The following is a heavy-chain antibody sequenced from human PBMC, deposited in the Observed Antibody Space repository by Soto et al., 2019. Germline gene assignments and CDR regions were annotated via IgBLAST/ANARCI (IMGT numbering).Heavy chain of an antibody. CDR3: TTKRTDFDY. CDR1: GFTFSNAW. D-gene: IGHD6-25*01. Sequence: GGSLRLSCAASGFTFSNAWMNWVRQAPGKGLEWFGRIKSKTDGGTTDYAAPVKGRFTISRDDSKNTLYLQMNSLKTEDTAVYYCTTKRTDFDYWGQGTLVTVSS. J-gene: IGHJ4*02. CDR2: IKSKTDGGTT. V-gene: IGHV3-15*07.